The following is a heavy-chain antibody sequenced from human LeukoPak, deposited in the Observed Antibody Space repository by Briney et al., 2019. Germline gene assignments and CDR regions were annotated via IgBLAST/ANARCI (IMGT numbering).Heavy chain of an antibody. J-gene: IGHJ6*02. CDR3: ASLRPHTAMLHYYGMDV. CDR2: INHSGST. CDR1: GGSFSGYY. D-gene: IGHD5-18*01. Sequence: PSETLSLTCAVYGGSFSGYYWSWIRQPPGKGLEWIGEINHSGSTNYNPSLKSRVTISVDTSKNQFSLKLSSVTAADTAVYYCASLRPHTAMLHYYGMDVWGQGTTVTVSS. V-gene: IGHV4-34*01.